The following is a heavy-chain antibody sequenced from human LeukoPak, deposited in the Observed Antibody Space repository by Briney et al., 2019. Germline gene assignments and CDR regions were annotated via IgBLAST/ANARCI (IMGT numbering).Heavy chain of an antibody. D-gene: IGHD2-2*01. CDR1: GGTFSSYA. CDR3: ASFNSDIVVVPAAMTGMDV. J-gene: IGHJ6*02. Sequence: ASVKVSSKASGGTFSSYAISWVRQAPGQGIEWMGRIIPIFGIANYAQKFQGRVTITADKSTSTAYMELSSLRSEDTAVYYCASFNSDIVVVPAAMTGMDVWGQGTTVTVSS. V-gene: IGHV1-69*04. CDR2: IIPIFGIA.